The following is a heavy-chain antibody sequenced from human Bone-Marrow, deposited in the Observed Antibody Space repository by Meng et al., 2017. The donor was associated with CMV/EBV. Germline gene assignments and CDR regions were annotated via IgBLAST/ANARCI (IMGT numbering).Heavy chain of an antibody. J-gene: IGHJ4*02. CDR1: GYTFTGYD. CDR3: ARGKGGGATHRLLDY. CDR2: MNPNSGNT. V-gene: IGHV1-8*01. Sequence: ASVKVSCKASGYTFTGYDINWVRQATGQGLEWMGWMNPNSGNTGYAQKFQGRVTMTRNTSISTAYMELTSLISEDTAVYYCARGKGGGATHRLLDYWGQGTRVTVSS. D-gene: IGHD1-26*01.